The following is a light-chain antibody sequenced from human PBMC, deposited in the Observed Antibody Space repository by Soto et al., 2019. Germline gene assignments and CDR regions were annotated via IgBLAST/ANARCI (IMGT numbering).Light chain of an antibody. J-gene: IGKJ1*01. CDR3: QQSYSSPPWT. Sequence: DIQMTQSRSSLSASVGDRVTISCRASQTISTFLNWYQQKPGTAPRLLVYRASSVNSGVPPRFSGSGSGRDFTLTISSLRPEDIATYFCQQSYSSPPWTFGQGTKV. CDR1: QTISTF. V-gene: IGKV1-39*01. CDR2: RAS.